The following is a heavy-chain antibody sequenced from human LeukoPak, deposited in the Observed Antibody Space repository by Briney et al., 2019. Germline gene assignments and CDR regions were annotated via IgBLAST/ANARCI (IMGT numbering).Heavy chain of an antibody. D-gene: IGHD3-22*01. CDR2: IYAGDSTT. CDR1: GYSFTSYW. V-gene: IGHV5-51*01. CDR3: ARHGHYYDSSVPNWFDP. J-gene: IGHJ5*02. Sequence: GESLKISCKGSGYSFTSYWIGWVRQMPGKSLECMGIIYAGDSTTKYSPSFQGQVTISVDKSISTAYLQWSSLKASDTAIYYCARHGHYYDSSVPNWFDPWGQGTLVTVSS.